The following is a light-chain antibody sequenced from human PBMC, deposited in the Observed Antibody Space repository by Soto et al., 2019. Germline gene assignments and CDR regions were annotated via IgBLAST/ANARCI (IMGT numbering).Light chain of an antibody. CDR1: QSISSW. Sequence: DVQMTQSPSTLSASVGDRVTITCRASQSISSWLAWYQQKPGKAPKVLIYKASSLEDGVLSRFSGSGSGTEFTLTISSLQPDDFATYYCQQYNDYSGTFGQGTEVEIK. CDR3: QQYNDYSGT. CDR2: KAS. V-gene: IGKV1-5*03. J-gene: IGKJ1*01.